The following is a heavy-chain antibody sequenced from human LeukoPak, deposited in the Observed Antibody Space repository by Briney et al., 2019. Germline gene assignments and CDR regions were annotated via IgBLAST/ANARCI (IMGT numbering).Heavy chain of an antibody. D-gene: IGHD3-3*02. CDR2: INHSGST. V-gene: IGHV4-34*01. J-gene: IGHJ3*02. CDR3: ARSPFHRRGHAFDI. CDR1: GGSFSGYY. Sequence: SETLSLTCAVYGGSFSGYYWSWIRQPPGKGLEWIGEINHSGSTNYNPSLKSRVTISVDTSKNQFSLKLSSVTAADTAVYYCARSPFHRRGHAFDIWGQGTMVTVSS.